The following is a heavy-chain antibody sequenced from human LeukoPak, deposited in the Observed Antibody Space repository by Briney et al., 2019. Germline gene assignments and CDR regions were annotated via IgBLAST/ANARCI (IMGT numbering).Heavy chain of an antibody. J-gene: IGHJ6*03. CDR1: GGSVSSSSSY. V-gene: IGHV4-39*01. CDR3: VRQNSDYYYYYLDV. D-gene: IGHD1-7*01. Sequence: SETLSLTCTVSGGSVSSSSSYWAWIRQPPGRGLEWIGSVYHSGTTYYNTSLESRVTISEDTSRNRFSLMLSSVTAADTAVYYCVRQNSDYYYYYLDVWGEGTTVIVSS. CDR2: VYHSGTT.